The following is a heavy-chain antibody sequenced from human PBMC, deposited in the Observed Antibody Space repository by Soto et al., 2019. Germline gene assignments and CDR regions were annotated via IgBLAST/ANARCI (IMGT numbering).Heavy chain of an antibody. Sequence: ASVKVSCKVSGYTLTELSMHWVRQAPGKGLEWMGGFDPEDGETIYAQKFQGRVTMTEDTSTDTAYMELSSLRSEDTAVYYCATEPSKYYYDSSGYSFDPWGQGTLVTVSS. V-gene: IGHV1-24*01. J-gene: IGHJ5*02. CDR1: GYTLTELS. CDR2: FDPEDGET. CDR3: ATEPSKYYYDSSGYSFDP. D-gene: IGHD3-22*01.